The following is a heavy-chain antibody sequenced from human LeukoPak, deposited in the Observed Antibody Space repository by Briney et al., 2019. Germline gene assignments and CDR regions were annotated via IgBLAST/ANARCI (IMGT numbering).Heavy chain of an antibody. D-gene: IGHD1-26*01. J-gene: IGHJ4*02. V-gene: IGHV3-53*01. Sequence: GGSLRLSCAASGFTFSTYSMNWVRQAPGKGLEWVSVIYSGGSTYYTYSVKGRFTISRDNSKNTLYLQMNSLRAEDTAVYYCASVTAYSASDYWGQGTLVTVSS. CDR3: ASVTAYSASDY. CDR2: IYSGGST. CDR1: GFTFSTYS.